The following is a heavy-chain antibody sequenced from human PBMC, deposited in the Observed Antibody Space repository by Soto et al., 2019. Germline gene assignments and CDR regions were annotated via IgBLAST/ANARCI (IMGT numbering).Heavy chain of an antibody. CDR2: IIPMYGTT. CDR1: GGTFRSYV. D-gene: IGHD1-1*01. Sequence: QVQLVQSGAEVKKPGSSVKVSCKASGGTFRSYVTSWVRQAPGQGLEWLGGIIPMYGTTYYAQTFQGRVTIGAAESTSTAFMELSSLRSEDTAVYYCARIGPLDWIDDYWGQGTLVTVSS. V-gene: IGHV1-69*12. J-gene: IGHJ4*02. CDR3: ARIGPLDWIDDY.